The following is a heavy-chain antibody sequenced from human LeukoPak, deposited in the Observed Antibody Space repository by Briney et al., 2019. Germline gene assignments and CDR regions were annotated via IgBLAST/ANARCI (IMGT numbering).Heavy chain of an antibody. Sequence: ASVKVSCKASGYTFTSYGISWVRQAPGQGLEWMGWITTFNGNTNYAQTHRGRVTMTTDTSTSTAYMELRSLRSDDTAVYYCARTTATYYAILALGYWGQGTLVTVSS. CDR1: GYTFTSYG. CDR2: ITTFNGNT. CDR3: ARTTATYYAILALGY. D-gene: IGHD3-9*01. J-gene: IGHJ4*02. V-gene: IGHV1-18*01.